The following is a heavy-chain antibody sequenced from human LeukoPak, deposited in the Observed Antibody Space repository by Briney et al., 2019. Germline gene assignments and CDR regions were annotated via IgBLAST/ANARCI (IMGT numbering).Heavy chain of an antibody. Sequence: PGGSLRLSCAASGFTFSNYGMSWVRQAPGKGLEWVSYISSSDSTIYYADSVKGRFTISRDDAKNSLYLQMNSLRAEDTAVYYCAREYGIAAGEYYFDYWGQGTLVTVSS. V-gene: IGHV3-48*04. CDR2: ISSSDSTI. D-gene: IGHD3-10*01. CDR3: AREYGIAAGEYYFDY. J-gene: IGHJ4*02. CDR1: GFTFSNYG.